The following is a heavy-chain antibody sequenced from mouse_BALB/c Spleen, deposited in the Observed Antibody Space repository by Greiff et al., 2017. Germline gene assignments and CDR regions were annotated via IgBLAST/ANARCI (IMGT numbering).Heavy chain of an antibody. V-gene: IGHV3-8*02. CDR2: ISYSGST. CDR1: GDSITSGY. CDR3: ARGTVVDPNWYFDV. D-gene: IGHD1-1*01. J-gene: IGHJ1*01. Sequence: EVKVEESGPSLVKPSQTLSLTCSVTGDSITSGYWNWIRKFPGNKLEYMGYISYSGSTYYNPSLKSRISITRDTSKNQYYLQLNSVTTEDTATYYCARGTVVDPNWYFDVWGAGTTVTVSS.